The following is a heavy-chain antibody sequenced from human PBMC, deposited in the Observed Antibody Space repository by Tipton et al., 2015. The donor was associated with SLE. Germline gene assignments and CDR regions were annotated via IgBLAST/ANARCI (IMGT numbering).Heavy chain of an antibody. Sequence: TLSLTCTVSGGSISSSSYYWGWIRQPPGKGLEWIGSIYHSGSTYYNPSLKSRVTISVDTSKNQFSLKLSSVTAADTAVYYCARRARGYWYFDLWGRGTLVTVSS. CDR3: ARRARGYWYFDL. CDR1: GGSISSSSYY. CDR2: IYHSGST. J-gene: IGHJ2*01. V-gene: IGHV4-39*07.